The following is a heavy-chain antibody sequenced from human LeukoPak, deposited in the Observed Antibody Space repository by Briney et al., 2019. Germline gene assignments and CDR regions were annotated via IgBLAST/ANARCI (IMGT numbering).Heavy chain of an antibody. CDR3: ARGYGDYIWFDP. CDR1: GGSISSYY. D-gene: IGHD4-17*01. Sequence: SETLSLTCTVSGGSISSYYWSWIRQPAGKGLEWIGRIYTSGSTNYNSSLKSRVTMSVDTSKDQFSLKLSSVTAADTAVYYCARGYGDYIWFDPWGQGTLVTVSS. J-gene: IGHJ5*02. V-gene: IGHV4-4*07. CDR2: IYTSGST.